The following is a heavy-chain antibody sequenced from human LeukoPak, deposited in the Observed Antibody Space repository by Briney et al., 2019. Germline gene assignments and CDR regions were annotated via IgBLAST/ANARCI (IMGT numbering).Heavy chain of an antibody. CDR1: GFTFSSYA. CDR3: ARGYSSSWYYFDY. Sequence: GGSLRLSCAASGFTFSSYAMHWVRQAPGKGLEWVAVISYDGSNKYYADSVKGRVTISRDNSKNTLYLQMNSLRTEDTAVYYCARGYSSSWYYFDYWGQGTLVTVSS. V-gene: IGHV3-30-3*01. D-gene: IGHD6-13*01. J-gene: IGHJ4*02. CDR2: ISYDGSNK.